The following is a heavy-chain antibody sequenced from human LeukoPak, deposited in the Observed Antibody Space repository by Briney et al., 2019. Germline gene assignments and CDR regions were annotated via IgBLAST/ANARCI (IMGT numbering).Heavy chain of an antibody. Sequence: GGSLRLSCAASGFTVSSNYMSWVRQAPGKGLVWVSIIYSGGSTFYAGSVKGRFTISRDNSKNTLYLQMNSLRAEDTAVYYCARGGSYLSAFDIWGQGTMVTVSS. CDR1: GFTVSSNY. V-gene: IGHV3-53*01. D-gene: IGHD1-26*01. J-gene: IGHJ3*02. CDR2: IYSGGST. CDR3: ARGGSYLSAFDI.